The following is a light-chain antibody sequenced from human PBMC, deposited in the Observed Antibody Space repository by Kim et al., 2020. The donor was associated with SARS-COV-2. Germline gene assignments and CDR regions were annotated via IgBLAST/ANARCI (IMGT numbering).Light chain of an antibody. V-gene: IGKV3-15*01. Sequence: ASLGERVTITCRASQTVGNSLAWYQQKSGNAPRLLIFVESKRASGVPSRFSGSRSGAEFTLTITNLQPEDFAAYYCQQDHNCPWSFGQGTKVDVK. CDR3: QQDHNCPWS. CDR2: VES. J-gene: IGKJ1*01. CDR1: QTVGNS.